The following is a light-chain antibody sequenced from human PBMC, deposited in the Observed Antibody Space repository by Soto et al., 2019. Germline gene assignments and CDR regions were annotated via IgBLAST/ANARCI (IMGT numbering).Light chain of an antibody. V-gene: IGKV3-20*01. CDR2: GAS. J-gene: IGKJ5*01. Sequence: EIVLIQSPATLSLSPGEGATLSCRASQSVLTNLAWYQQKPGQAPRLLIYGASIRATGIPARFSGTGSGTEFTLSINRLEAEDSAVYYCQQYGSSPINFGQGTRLEI. CDR1: QSVLTN. CDR3: QQYGSSPIN.